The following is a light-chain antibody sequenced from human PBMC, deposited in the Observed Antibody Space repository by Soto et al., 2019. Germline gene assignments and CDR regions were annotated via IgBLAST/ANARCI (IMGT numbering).Light chain of an antibody. J-gene: IGKJ1*01. CDR3: QHSYSTRT. CDR1: QGVSAY. CDR2: AAS. Sequence: DIQMTQSPSSLSASVGDRVTITCRASQGVSAYLLWYQHKQGKAPRVLMYAASNLKSGVPPRFSGSGVGRDFTLTISDLQPEDFATYYCQHSYSTRTFGQGTKVERK. V-gene: IGKV1-39*01.